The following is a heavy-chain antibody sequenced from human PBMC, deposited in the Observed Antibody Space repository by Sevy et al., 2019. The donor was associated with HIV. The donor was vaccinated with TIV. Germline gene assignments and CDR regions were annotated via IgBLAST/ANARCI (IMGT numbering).Heavy chain of an antibody. CDR1: GFTFSSYS. D-gene: IGHD4-4*01. CDR3: ARDLNDYNNYMYSFDY. CDR2: ISTSGTYK. J-gene: IGHJ4*02. Sequence: GGSLRLSCAVSGFTFSSYSMNWVRQAPGKGLEWVSFISTSGTYKYYADSVKGRFTISRDNAKNSLFLQMNSLRADDTAVCYCARDLNDYNNYMYSFDYWGQGTLVTVSS. V-gene: IGHV3-21*01.